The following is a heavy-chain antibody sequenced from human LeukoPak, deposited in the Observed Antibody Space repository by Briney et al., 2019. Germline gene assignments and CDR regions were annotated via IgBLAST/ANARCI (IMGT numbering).Heavy chain of an antibody. CDR2: ISGTSNYI. D-gene: IGHD3-10*01. V-gene: IGHV3-21*01. CDR3: ARGKHDYGSGSYSISANDAFDI. J-gene: IGHJ3*02. CDR1: GFTFNIYS. Sequence: GGSLRLSCAASGFTFNIYSMNWVRQAPGKGLEWVSSISGTSNYIYYADSVKGRFTISRDNAKNSLYLHMNSLRAEDTAVYYCARGKHDYGSGSYSISANDAFDIWGQGTMVTVSS.